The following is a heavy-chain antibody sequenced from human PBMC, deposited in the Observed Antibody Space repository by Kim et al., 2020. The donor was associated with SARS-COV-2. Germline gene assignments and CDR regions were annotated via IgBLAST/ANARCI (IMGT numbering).Heavy chain of an antibody. CDR2: INHSGST. Sequence: SETLSLTCAVYGGSFSGYYWSWIRQPPGKGLEWIGEINHSGSTNYNPSLKSRVTISVDTSKNQFSLKLSSVTAADTAVYYCARGRYMVRGVIDYWGQGTLVTVSS. CDR3: ARGRYMVRGVIDY. CDR1: GGSFSGYY. V-gene: IGHV4-34*01. D-gene: IGHD3-10*01. J-gene: IGHJ4*02.